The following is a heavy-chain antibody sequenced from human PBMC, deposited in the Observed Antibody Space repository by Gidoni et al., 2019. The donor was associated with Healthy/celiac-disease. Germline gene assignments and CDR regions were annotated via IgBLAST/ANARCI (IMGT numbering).Heavy chain of an antibody. Sequence: EVQLVESGGGLVQPGGSLRLSCAASGFTFSSYEMNWVRQAPGKGLEWVSYISSSGSTIYYADSVKGRFTISRDNAKNSLYLQMNSLRAEDTAVYYCARGPYSSGWYEIHHAFDIWGQGTMVTVSS. CDR1: GFTFSSYE. CDR2: ISSSGSTI. V-gene: IGHV3-48*03. D-gene: IGHD6-19*01. J-gene: IGHJ3*02. CDR3: ARGPYSSGWYEIHHAFDI.